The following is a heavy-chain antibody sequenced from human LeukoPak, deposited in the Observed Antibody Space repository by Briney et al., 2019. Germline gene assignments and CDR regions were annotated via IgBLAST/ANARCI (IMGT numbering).Heavy chain of an antibody. CDR2: ISGSGGST. J-gene: IGHJ4*02. CDR1: GFTFSSYA. CDR3: AKDQKRELLWFGELFVY. V-gene: IGHV3-23*01. D-gene: IGHD3-10*01. Sequence: PGGSLRLSCAASGFTFSSYAMSWVRQAPGKGLEWVSAISGSGGSTYYADSVKGRFTISRDNSKNTLYLQMNSLRAEDTAVYYCAKDQKRELLWFGELFVYWGQGTLVTVSS.